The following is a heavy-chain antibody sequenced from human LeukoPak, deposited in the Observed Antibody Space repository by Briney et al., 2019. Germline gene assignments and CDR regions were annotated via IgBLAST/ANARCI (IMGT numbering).Heavy chain of an antibody. D-gene: IGHD3-3*01. CDR1: GYTFTSYA. CDR2: MNPNSGNT. CDR3: ARVGAQYYDFRGSYPWDDNYYMDV. Sequence: ASVKVSCKASGYTFTSYAINWVRQAPGQGLEWMGWMNPNSGNTGYAQKFQGRVTITRNTSISTAYMELSSLRSEDTTVYYCARVGAQYYDFRGSYPWDDNYYMDVWGKGTTVTVSS. J-gene: IGHJ6*03. V-gene: IGHV1-8*01.